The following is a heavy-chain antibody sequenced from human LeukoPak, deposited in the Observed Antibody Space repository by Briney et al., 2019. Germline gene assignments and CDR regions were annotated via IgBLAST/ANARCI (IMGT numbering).Heavy chain of an antibody. CDR2: ISTDGAVT. Sequence: PGGSLRLSCAASGFTFTSVWMHWFRQAPGRGLVWISRISTDGAVTGYADSVKGRFTISRDNAKNTLYLQMNSLRAEDTAVYYCARGRTTVTLFDNWGQGALVTVSS. CDR3: ARGRTTVTLFDN. J-gene: IGHJ4*02. CDR1: GFTFTSVW. V-gene: IGHV3-74*01. D-gene: IGHD4-17*01.